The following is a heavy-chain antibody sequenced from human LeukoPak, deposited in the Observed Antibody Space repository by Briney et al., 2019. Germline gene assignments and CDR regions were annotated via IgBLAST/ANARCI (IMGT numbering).Heavy chain of an antibody. CDR3: ARGLGYCSGGSCYGVDY. CDR1: GGSFSGYY. V-gene: IGHV4-34*01. D-gene: IGHD2-15*01. CDR2: TNHSGST. Sequence: SETLSLTCAVYGGSFSGYYWSWIRQPPGKGLEWIGETNHSGSTNYNPSLKSRVTISVDTSKNQFTLKLSSVTAADTAVYYCARGLGYCSGGSCYGVDYWGQGTLVTVSS. J-gene: IGHJ4*02.